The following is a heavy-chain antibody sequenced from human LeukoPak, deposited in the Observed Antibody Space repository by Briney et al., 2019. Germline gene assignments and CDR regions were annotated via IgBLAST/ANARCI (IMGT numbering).Heavy chain of an antibody. CDR2: IGSGGDTI. CDR3: ARKLAP. J-gene: IGHJ5*02. Sequence: GGSLRLSCAASGFSFNSYVMNWVRQAPGKGLEWVALIGSGGDTIYYADSVKGRFTISRDNAKNSLFLQMNSLREEDTAVYCCARKLAPWGQGTLVTVSS. V-gene: IGHV3-48*02. CDR1: GFSFNSYV.